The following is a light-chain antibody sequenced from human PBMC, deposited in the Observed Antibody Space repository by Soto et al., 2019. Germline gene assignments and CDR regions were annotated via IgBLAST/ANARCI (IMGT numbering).Light chain of an antibody. CDR3: SSYTASSTYVV. CDR1: SSDVGGYNH. V-gene: IGLV2-14*01. Sequence: QSALTQPASVSGSPGQAITISCTGTSSDVGGYNHVSWYQQHPGKAPKLMIYDVSNRPSGVSNRFSGSKSANTASLTISGLQAEDEDDYYCSSYTASSTYVVFGGGTKVTVL. J-gene: IGLJ2*01. CDR2: DVS.